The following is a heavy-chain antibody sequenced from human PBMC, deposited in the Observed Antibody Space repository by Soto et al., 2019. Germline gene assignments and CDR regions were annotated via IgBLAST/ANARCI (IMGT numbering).Heavy chain of an antibody. CDR2: IYYSGST. CDR3: ASRRRYSGWNYFDY. J-gene: IGHJ4*02. Sequence: PSETLSLTCTVSGGSISSYYWSWIRQPPGKGLEWIGYIYYSGSTNYNPSLKSRVTISVDTSKNQFSLKLSSVTAADTAVYYCASRRRYSGWNYFDYWGQGTLVTVSS. V-gene: IGHV4-59*01. D-gene: IGHD1-26*01. CDR1: GGSISSYY.